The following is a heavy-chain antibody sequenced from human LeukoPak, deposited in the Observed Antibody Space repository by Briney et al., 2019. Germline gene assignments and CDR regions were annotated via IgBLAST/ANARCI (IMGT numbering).Heavy chain of an antibody. CDR2: VYYSGST. CDR1: GGSISSYY. J-gene: IGHJ1*01. V-gene: IGHV4-59*01. CDR3: ARGTIEYFQH. D-gene: IGHD5-24*01. Sequence: SETLSLTCTVSGGSISSYYWSWIRQPPGKGLEWIGYVYYSGSTNYNPSLKSRVTISVDTSKNQFSLKLTSVTAADTAVYYCARGTIEYFQHWGQGTLVTVSS.